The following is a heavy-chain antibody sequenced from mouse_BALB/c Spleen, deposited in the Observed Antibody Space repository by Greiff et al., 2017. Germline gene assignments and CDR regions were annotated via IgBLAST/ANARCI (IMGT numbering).Heavy chain of an antibody. CDR1: GYTFTSYY. Sequence: VQLQQSGAELVKPGASVKLSCKASGYTFTSYYMYWVKQRPGQGLEWIGEINPSNGGTNFNEKFKSKATLTVDKSSSTAYMQLSSLTSEDSAVYYCTRGGYYDYDEAWFAYWGQGTLVTVSA. J-gene: IGHJ3*01. V-gene: IGHV1S81*02. D-gene: IGHD2-4*01. CDR2: INPSNGGT. CDR3: TRGGYYDYDEAWFAY.